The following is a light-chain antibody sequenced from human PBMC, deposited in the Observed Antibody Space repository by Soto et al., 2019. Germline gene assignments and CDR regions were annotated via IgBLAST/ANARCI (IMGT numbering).Light chain of an antibody. CDR1: QSIGNNY. CDR3: QHYGSSYT. V-gene: IGKV3-20*01. CDR2: GAS. Sequence: DIVLTQSPGTLSLSPGERATLSCRASQSIGNNYLAWYQQKPGQAPRLLIYGASIRAIDIPDRFSGSGSGTDFTLTISVLEPEDFAVYYCQHYGSSYTFGQGTKVEIK. J-gene: IGKJ2*01.